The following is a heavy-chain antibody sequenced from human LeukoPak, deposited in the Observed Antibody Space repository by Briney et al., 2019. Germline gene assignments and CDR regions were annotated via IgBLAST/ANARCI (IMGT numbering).Heavy chain of an antibody. V-gene: IGHV4-39*01. CDR1: GGSISSSSYY. D-gene: IGHD3-9*01. J-gene: IGHJ4*02. CDR2: IYYSGST. CDR3: ARLGVRGTYDILTGYFGVLGDVDY. Sequence: RASETLSVTCTVSGGSISSSSYYWGWIRQPPGKGLEWIGSIYYSGSTYYNPSLKSRVTISVDTSKNQFSLKLSSVTAADTAVYYCARLGVRGTYDILTGYFGVLGDVDYWGQGTLVTVSS.